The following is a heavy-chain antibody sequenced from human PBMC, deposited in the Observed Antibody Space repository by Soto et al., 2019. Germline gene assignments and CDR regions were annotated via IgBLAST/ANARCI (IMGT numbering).Heavy chain of an antibody. CDR3: AFGNLSYYFDY. CDR2: IWYGGSDK. J-gene: IGHJ4*02. CDR1: GFTFSGFG. Sequence: VGSLRLSCAASGFTFSGFGMHWVRQAPGKGLEWVAIIWYGGSDKYYADSVKGRFTISRDNSKNTLYLQMNSLRAEDTAVYHCAFGNLSYYFDYWGQGTPVTVSS. D-gene: IGHD3-16*01. V-gene: IGHV3-33*01.